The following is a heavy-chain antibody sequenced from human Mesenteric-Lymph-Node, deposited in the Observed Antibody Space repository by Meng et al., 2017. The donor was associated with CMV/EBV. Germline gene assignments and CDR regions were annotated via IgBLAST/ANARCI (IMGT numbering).Heavy chain of an antibody. CDR2: ISWNSGSV. CDR3: ARVRGGYCSSTSCPPGYYYGMDV. D-gene: IGHD2-2*01. Sequence: SLKISCAVSGFNFHEYAMHWVRQVPGKGLEWVSGISWNSGSVGYADSVKGRFTISRDNAKNSLYLQMNSLRAEDTAVYYCARVRGGYCSSTSCPPGYYYGMDVWGQGTTVTVSS. V-gene: IGHV3-9*01. J-gene: IGHJ6*02. CDR1: GFNFHEYA.